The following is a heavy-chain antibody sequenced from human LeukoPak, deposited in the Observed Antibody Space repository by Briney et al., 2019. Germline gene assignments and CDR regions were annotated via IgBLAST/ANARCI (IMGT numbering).Heavy chain of an antibody. J-gene: IGHJ4*02. D-gene: IGHD5-18*01. Sequence: GGSLRLSCAASGFTFSSYAMSWVRQAPGKGLEWVSFIRSKAYGETTEYAASVKGRFTISRDDSKSIAYLQMNSLKTEDTAVYYCARGGYHFDYWGQGTLVTVSS. CDR1: GFTFSSYA. CDR3: ARGGYHFDY. V-gene: IGHV3-49*04. CDR2: IRSKAYGETT.